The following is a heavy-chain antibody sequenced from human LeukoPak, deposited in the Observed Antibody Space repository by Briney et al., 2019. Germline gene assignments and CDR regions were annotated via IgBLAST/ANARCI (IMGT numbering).Heavy chain of an antibody. CDR3: VSGFCSGGSCYSEPFGY. Sequence: GGSLRLSCAASGFTFSDHLMDWVRQGPGKGREWVGRNRNKANSYTTDYAASVKGRFTISRDDSKNSLYLQMNSLKTEDTAVYYCVSGFCSGGSCYSEPFGYWGQGTLVTVSS. D-gene: IGHD2-15*01. CDR2: NRNKANSYTT. CDR1: GFTFSDHL. J-gene: IGHJ4*02. V-gene: IGHV3-72*01.